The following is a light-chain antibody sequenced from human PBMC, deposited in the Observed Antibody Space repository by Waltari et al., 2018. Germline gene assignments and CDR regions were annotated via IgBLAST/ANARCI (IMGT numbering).Light chain of an antibody. Sequence: QSVLTQPPSASGTPGQRVTISCSGSASNIGGNVVNWYQQLPGKAPKLLIYRSDSRPSGGPDRLSGSKSGTSASLAISGLLSDDEADYYCAAWDDSLHGHWVFGGGTKVTVL. CDR3: AAWDDSLHGHWV. CDR1: ASNIGGNV. CDR2: RSD. V-gene: IGLV1-44*01. J-gene: IGLJ3*02.